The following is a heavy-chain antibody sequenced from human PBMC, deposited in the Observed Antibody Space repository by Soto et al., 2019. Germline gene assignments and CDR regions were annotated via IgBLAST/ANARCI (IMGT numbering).Heavy chain of an antibody. CDR3: AKEMYPRTVLDSSSPWGDY. CDR1: GFTFSDYG. Sequence: GGSLRLSCAVSGFTFSDYGMHWVRQAPGKGLEWVAVMSYAGSYKYYADSVKGRFTISRDLSGNTLFLQMNSLRLEDMAVYFCAKEMYPRTVLDSSSPWGDYWGQGTLVTVSS. CDR2: MSYAGSYK. J-gene: IGHJ4*02. D-gene: IGHD6-6*01. V-gene: IGHV3-30*18.